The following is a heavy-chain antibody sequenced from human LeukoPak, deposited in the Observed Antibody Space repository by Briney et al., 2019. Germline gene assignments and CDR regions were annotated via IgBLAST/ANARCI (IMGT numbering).Heavy chain of an antibody. CDR1: GGSISSGGYY. CDR3: ARDGRYGMDV. J-gene: IGHJ6*02. Sequence: SQTLSLTCTVSGGSISSGGYYWSWIRQHPGKGLEWIGYIYYSGSTYYNPSLKSRVTISVDTSKNQLSLKLSSVTAADTAVYYCARDGRYGMDVWGQGTTVTVSS. CDR2: IYYSGST. V-gene: IGHV4-31*03.